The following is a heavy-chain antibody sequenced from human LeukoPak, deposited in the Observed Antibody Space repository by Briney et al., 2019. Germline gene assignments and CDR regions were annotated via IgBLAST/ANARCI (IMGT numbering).Heavy chain of an antibody. CDR3: ARDMYYYDSSGSPYYFDY. J-gene: IGHJ4*02. D-gene: IGHD3-22*01. V-gene: IGHV3-21*01. Sequence: GGSLRLSCAASGFTFSSYEMNWVRQAPGKGLEWVSSISSSSSYIYYADSVKGRFTISRDNAKNSLYLQMNSLRAEDTAVYYCARDMYYYDSSGSPYYFDYWGQGTLVTISS. CDR2: ISSSSSYI. CDR1: GFTFSSYE.